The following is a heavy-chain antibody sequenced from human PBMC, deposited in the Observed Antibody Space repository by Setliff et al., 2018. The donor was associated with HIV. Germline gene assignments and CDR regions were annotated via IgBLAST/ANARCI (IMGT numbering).Heavy chain of an antibody. CDR2: ISYDGSDK. V-gene: IGHV3-30*04. J-gene: IGHJ6*02. CDR1: RFTFSDYT. Sequence: GGSLRLSCAASRFTFSDYTMHWVRQAPGKGLGWVASISYDGSDKYYLDSVKGRFTISRDNSKNTLYLQMNNLRPEDTAVYYCAKDFQWSTVNTPLNYQYGMDVWGQGTTVTVSS. D-gene: IGHD4-17*01. CDR3: AKDFQWSTVNTPLNYQYGMDV.